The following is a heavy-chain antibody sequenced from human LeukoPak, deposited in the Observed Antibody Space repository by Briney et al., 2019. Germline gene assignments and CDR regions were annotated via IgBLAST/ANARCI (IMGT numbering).Heavy chain of an antibody. CDR1: GFTFRNYA. CDR3: ASAGTT. D-gene: IGHD1-1*01. CDR2: ISYDGSNK. V-gene: IGHV3-30*04. J-gene: IGHJ4*02. Sequence: GGSLRLSCVASGFTFRNYAMHWVRQAPGRALEWVAVISYDGSNKYYADSVKGRFTISRDNAKNSLYLQMNSLRAEDTAVYYCASAGTTWGQGTLVTVSS.